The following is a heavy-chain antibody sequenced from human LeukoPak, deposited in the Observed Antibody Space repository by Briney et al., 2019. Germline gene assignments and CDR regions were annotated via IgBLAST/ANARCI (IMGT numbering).Heavy chain of an antibody. D-gene: IGHD3-22*01. J-gene: IGHJ4*02. V-gene: IGHV3-74*01. CDR2: INSAGSST. CDR1: GFTFSSYW. CDR3: ARMYYHDSSDYYWAPDY. Sequence: PGGSLRLSCAASGFTFSSYWVHWVRQAPGKGLVWVSCINSAGSSTSYADSVKGRFTISRDNAKDALYLQMNSLRAEDTAVYFCARMYYHDSSDYYWAPDYWGQGTLVTVSS.